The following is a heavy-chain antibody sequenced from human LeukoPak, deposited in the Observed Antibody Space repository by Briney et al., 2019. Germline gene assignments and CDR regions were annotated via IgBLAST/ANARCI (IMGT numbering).Heavy chain of an antibody. CDR1: GGSISSSSYY. V-gene: IGHV4-61*01. Sequence: TSETLSLTCTVSGGSISSSSYYWSWIRQPPGKGLEWIGYIYYSGSTNYNPSLKSRVTISVDTSKNQFSLKLSSVTAADTAVYYCAAMVRGAPIDYWGQGTLVTVSP. D-gene: IGHD3-10*01. J-gene: IGHJ4*02. CDR2: IYYSGST. CDR3: AAMVRGAPIDY.